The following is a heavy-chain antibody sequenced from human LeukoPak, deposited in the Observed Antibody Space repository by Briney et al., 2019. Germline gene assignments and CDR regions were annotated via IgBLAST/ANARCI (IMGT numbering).Heavy chain of an antibody. CDR1: GYTFTSYY. J-gene: IGHJ4*02. D-gene: IGHD2-15*01. Sequence: ASVKVSCKASGYTFTSYYMHWVRQAPGQGLERMGIINPSGGSTSYAQKFQGRVTMTRDTSTSTVYMELSSLRSEDTAVYYCARSCSGGSCYYYYFDYWGQGTLVTVSS. CDR3: ARSCSGGSCYYYYFDY. V-gene: IGHV1-46*01. CDR2: INPSGGST.